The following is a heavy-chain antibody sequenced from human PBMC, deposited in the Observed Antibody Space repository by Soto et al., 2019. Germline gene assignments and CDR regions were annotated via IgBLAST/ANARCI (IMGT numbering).Heavy chain of an antibody. Sequence: QVQLQESGPGLVKPSETLSLSCTVSGGSISSYYWSWFRQSPGKRMEWIGYVHHSWGSSYNPSLQSRVAISRDTSKSQFSLKVTSVTATDTAVYYCARQGFGPLHGRVDVWGQGTTVTVSS. CDR3: ARQGFGPLHGRVDV. CDR2: VHHSWGS. D-gene: IGHD3-10*01. J-gene: IGHJ6*02. CDR1: GGSISSYY. V-gene: IGHV4-59*08.